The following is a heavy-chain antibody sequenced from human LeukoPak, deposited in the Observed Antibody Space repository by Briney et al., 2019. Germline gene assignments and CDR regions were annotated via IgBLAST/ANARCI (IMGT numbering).Heavy chain of an antibody. CDR3: ATYRQVLLPFES. CDR1: GFTFSTFA. J-gene: IGHJ4*02. Sequence: PRGSLRLSCAASGFTFSTFAMIWVRQPPGKGLEWVSSIFPSGGEIHYADSVKGRFTIFRDNSKSTLTLQMNSLRAEDTAIYYCATYRQVLLPFESWGQGTLVTVSS. V-gene: IGHV3-23*01. D-gene: IGHD2-8*02. CDR2: IFPSGGEI.